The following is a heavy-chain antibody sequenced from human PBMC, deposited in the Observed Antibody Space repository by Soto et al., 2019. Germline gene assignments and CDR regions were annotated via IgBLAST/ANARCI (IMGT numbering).Heavy chain of an antibody. D-gene: IGHD2-15*01. J-gene: IGHJ6*03. CDR1: GFTFSNYW. CDR2: INSDGSVS. Sequence: EVQLVESGGGLVQPGGSLRLSCAASGFTFSNYWMYWVRQAPGKGLVWVSRINSDGSVSSYAGSVKGRLTISRDNVKNTLYLQRDSLRADDTAVYYWARGDCVSCSCYSLAGCFYCCMGVWGKGTTVTVFS. V-gene: IGHV3-74*01. CDR3: ARGDCVSCSCYSLAGCFYCCMGV.